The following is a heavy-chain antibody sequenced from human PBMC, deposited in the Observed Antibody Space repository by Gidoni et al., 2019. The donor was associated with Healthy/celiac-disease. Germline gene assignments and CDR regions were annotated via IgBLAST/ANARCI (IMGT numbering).Heavy chain of an antibody. CDR2: INPSGGST. J-gene: IGHJ4*02. CDR1: GYTFTSYY. Sequence: QVQLVQSGAEVKKPGASVKVSCKASGYTFTSYYMHWVRQAPGQGLVWIGIINPSGGSTSYAQKFQVRVTMTRDTSTSTVYMELSSLRSEDTAVYYCARGAVAGTVEVDYWGQGTLVTVSS. V-gene: IGHV1-46*01. CDR3: ARGAVAGTVEVDY. D-gene: IGHD6-19*01.